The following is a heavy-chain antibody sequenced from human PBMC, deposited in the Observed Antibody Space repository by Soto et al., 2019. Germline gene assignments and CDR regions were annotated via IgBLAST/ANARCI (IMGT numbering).Heavy chain of an antibody. J-gene: IGHJ6*02. CDR2: INPTRGGT. Sequence: ASVKVSCKASGYTFTGYYMHWVRQAPGQGLEWMGWINPTRGGTNYAQKFQGRVTMTRDTSLSTAYMELSRLRSDDTAVYYCARDDPIQRTWPWEDYYYGMDVWGRGTTVTVSS. D-gene: IGHD1-26*01. V-gene: IGHV1-2*02. CDR3: ARDDPIQRTWPWEDYYYGMDV. CDR1: GYTFTGYY.